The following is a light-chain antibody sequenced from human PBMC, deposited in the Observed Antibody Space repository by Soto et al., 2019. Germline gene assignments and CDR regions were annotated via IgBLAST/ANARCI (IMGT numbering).Light chain of an antibody. Sequence: TTLTQSPGTLSVSPGARASLSCRASQSVSINLAWYQQKPGQAPRLLIYGASTRATGIPARFSGSGSGTEFTLSINSLQSEDFAVYYCQEYDNWPPEGTFGQGTKVDI. CDR3: QEYDNWPPEGT. CDR2: GAS. V-gene: IGKV3-15*01. J-gene: IGKJ1*01. CDR1: QSVSIN.